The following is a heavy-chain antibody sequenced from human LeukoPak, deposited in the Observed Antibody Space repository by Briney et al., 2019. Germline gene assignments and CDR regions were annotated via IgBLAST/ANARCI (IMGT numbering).Heavy chain of an antibody. CDR3: ARGYSRYYYYMDV. Sequence: GGSLRLSCAASGFTFSSSSMNWVRQAPGKGLEWVSYISSSSSTIYYADPVKGRFTISRDNAKNSLYLQMNSLRAEDTAVYYCARGYSRYYYYMDVWGKGTTVTVSS. CDR1: GFTFSSSS. D-gene: IGHD1-26*01. V-gene: IGHV3-48*01. J-gene: IGHJ6*03. CDR2: ISSSSSTI.